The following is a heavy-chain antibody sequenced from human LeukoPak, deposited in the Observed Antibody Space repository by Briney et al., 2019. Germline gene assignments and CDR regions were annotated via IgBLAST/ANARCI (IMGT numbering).Heavy chain of an antibody. J-gene: IGHJ4*02. Sequence: ASVKVSCKASGYTFTSYYMHWVRQAPGQGPEWMGIINPSGGSTSYAQKFQGRVTMTRDTSTSTVYMELSSLRSEDTAVYYCARGTSPLGFYGGNSGTPSDYWGQGTLVTVSS. CDR1: GYTFTSYY. D-gene: IGHD4-23*01. V-gene: IGHV1-46*01. CDR3: ARGTSPLGFYGGNSGTPSDY. CDR2: INPSGGST.